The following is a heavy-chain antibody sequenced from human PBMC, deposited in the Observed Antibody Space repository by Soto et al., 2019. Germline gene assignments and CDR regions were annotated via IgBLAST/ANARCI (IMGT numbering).Heavy chain of an antibody. Sequence: GGSLRLSCAASGFTFSSYAMSWVRQAPGKGLEWVSAISGSGGSTYYADSVKGRFTISRDNSKNTLYLQMNSLRAEDTAVYYCAKKATYCSSTSCYIDYWGQGTLVTVSS. CDR1: GFTFSSYA. CDR3: AKKATYCSSTSCYIDY. CDR2: ISGSGGST. D-gene: IGHD2-2*01. J-gene: IGHJ4*02. V-gene: IGHV3-23*01.